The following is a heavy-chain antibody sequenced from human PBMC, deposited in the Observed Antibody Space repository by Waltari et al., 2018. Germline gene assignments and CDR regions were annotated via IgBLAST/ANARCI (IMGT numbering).Heavy chain of an antibody. D-gene: IGHD3-22*01. CDR1: GGSFSGYY. CDR2: INHSGST. J-gene: IGHJ4*02. Sequence: QVQLQQWGAGLLKPSETLSLTCAAYGGSFSGYYWSWIRQPPGKGLEWIGEINHSGSTNYNPSLKSRVTISVDTSKNQFSLKLSSVTAADTAVYYCARGFYDSSGYYFDYWGQGTLVTVSS. V-gene: IGHV4-34*01. CDR3: ARGFYDSSGYYFDY.